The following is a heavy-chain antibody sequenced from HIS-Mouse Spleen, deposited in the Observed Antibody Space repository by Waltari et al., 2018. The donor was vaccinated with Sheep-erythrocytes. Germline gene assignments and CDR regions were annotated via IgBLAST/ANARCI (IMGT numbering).Heavy chain of an antibody. CDR1: GFTFSSYG. CDR3: AKVRTVNYWYFDL. J-gene: IGHJ2*01. D-gene: IGHD1-1*01. V-gene: IGHV3-30*18. Sequence: QVQLVESGGGVVQPGRSLRLSCAASGFTFSSYGMHWVRQAPGKGLEGVAIISYDGRNKYYADSVKGRFTISRDKSKNTLYLQMNSLRAEDTAVYYCAKVRTVNYWYFDLWGRGTLVTVSS. CDR2: ISYDGRNK.